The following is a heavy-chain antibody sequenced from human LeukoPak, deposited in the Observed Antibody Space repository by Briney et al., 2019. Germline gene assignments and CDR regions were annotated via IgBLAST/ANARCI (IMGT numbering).Heavy chain of an antibody. CDR1: GASISTTKW. J-gene: IGHJ3*02. V-gene: IGHV4-4*02. Sequence: PSGTLSLTCAVSGASISTTKWWSWVRQPPGKGLEWIGEIYHSGSTNYNPSLKSRVTISVDKSKNQFSLKLSSVTAADTAVYYCAIKRWDPRAFDIWGQGTMVTVSS. D-gene: IGHD4-23*01. CDR3: AIKRWDPRAFDI. CDR2: IYHSGST.